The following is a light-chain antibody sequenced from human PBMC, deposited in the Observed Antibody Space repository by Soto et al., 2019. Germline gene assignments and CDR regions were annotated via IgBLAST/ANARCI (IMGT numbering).Light chain of an antibody. J-gene: IGKJ2*01. CDR1: QDVSSY. Sequence: IQMTQSPSSLSATVGDRVTITCRASQDVSSYLVWYQQKPGRAPELLIYAASTLQSGVPSRFSGSGSGTEFTLTISSLQPEDFATYYCQQLSYYPRTFGQGTKLRSN. V-gene: IGKV1-9*01. CDR3: QQLSYYPRT. CDR2: AAS.